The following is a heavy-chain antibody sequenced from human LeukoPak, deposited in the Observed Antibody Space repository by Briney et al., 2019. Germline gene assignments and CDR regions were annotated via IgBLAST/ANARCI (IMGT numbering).Heavy chain of an antibody. CDR1: GFSFSRYW. V-gene: IGHV3-7*01. Sequence: GGSLRLSCAASGFSFSRYWMTWVRQAPGKGLEWVANTREDGGGTYYVDSVKGRFTISRDNDKNSLYLQMNSLRAEDTAVYYCARVARLGDAFDIWGQGTMVTVSS. J-gene: IGHJ3*02. CDR2: TREDGGGT. D-gene: IGHD2-21*01. CDR3: ARVARLGDAFDI.